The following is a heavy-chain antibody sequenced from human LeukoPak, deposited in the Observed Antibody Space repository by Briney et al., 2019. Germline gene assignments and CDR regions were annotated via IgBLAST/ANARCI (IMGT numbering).Heavy chain of an antibody. CDR2: ISTSTGDT. D-gene: IGHD2-21*02. CDR3: ARGLCGGDCYSNYYYYMDV. V-gene: IGHV1-18*01. J-gene: IGHJ6*03. CDR1: GYSFILYG. Sequence: GASVKVSCKTSGYSFILYGISWVRQAPGQGPEWMGWISTSTGDTKYTQKFQGRVTLTTDTSTSTAYMELSSLRSDDTAVYYCARGLCGGDCYSNYYYYMDVWGKGTTVTISS.